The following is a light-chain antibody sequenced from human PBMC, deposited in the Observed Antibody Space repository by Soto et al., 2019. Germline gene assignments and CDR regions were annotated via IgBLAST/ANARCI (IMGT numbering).Light chain of an antibody. CDR3: QQYNKWPWT. V-gene: IGKV3-15*01. CDR2: AAS. J-gene: IGKJ1*01. Sequence: VLTQSPGTLSLSPGERATLSCRASQSVDSIYLAWYQQKPGQAPRLLINAASIRATDTPDRISGSGSGTEFTLTISSLQSEDLAVYYCQQYNKWPWTFGQGTKVDIK. CDR1: QSVDSIY.